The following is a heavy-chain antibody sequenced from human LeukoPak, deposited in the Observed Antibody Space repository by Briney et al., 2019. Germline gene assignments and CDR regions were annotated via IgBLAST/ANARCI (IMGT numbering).Heavy chain of an antibody. CDR1: GFTFSSYA. D-gene: IGHD5-12*01. J-gene: IGHJ4*02. CDR3: AGYSGYDDDEFYFDY. Sequence: GGSLRLSCAASGFTFSSYAMSWVRQAPGKGLEWVSAISGSGGSTYYADSVKGRFTISRDNSKNTLYLQMNSLRAGDTAVHYCAGYSGYDDDEFYFDYWGQGTLVTVSS. CDR2: ISGSGGST. V-gene: IGHV3-23*01.